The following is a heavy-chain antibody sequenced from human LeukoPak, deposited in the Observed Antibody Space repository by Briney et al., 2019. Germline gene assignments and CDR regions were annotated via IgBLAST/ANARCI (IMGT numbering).Heavy chain of an antibody. CDR1: GYTFTGYY. CDR2: ISPNSGGT. Sequence: ASVKVSCKASGYTFTGYYMHWVRQAPKEGLEWMGWISPNSGGTNYAQKFQGGVTMTRDTSISTAYMELSRLRSDDTAVYYCARDGLGGSGAFDIWGQGTMVTVSS. D-gene: IGHD3-16*01. V-gene: IGHV1-2*02. J-gene: IGHJ3*02. CDR3: ARDGLGGSGAFDI.